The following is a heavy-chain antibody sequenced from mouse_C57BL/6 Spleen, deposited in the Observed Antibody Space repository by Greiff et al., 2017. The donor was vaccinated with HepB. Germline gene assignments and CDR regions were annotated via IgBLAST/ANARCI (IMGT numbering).Heavy chain of an antibody. CDR1: GYSFTDYN. D-gene: IGHD1-1*01. CDR2: INPNYGTT. Sequence: EVKLMESGPELVKPGASVKISCKASGYSFTDYNMNWVKQSNGKSLEWIGVINPNYGTTSYNQKFKGKATLTVDQSSSTAYMQLNSLTSEDSAVYYCVTVVATEYFDYWGQGTTLTVSS. CDR3: VTVVATEYFDY. V-gene: IGHV1-39*01. J-gene: IGHJ2*01.